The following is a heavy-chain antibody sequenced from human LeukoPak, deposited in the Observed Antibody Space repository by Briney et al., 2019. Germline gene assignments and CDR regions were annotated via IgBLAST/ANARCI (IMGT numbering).Heavy chain of an antibody. V-gene: IGHV3-30*03. J-gene: IGHJ4*02. Sequence: GRSLRLSCAASGFTFSSYGMHWVRQAPGKGLEWVAVISYDGSNKYYADSVKGRFTISRDNSKNTLYLQMNSLRAEDTAVYYCASSPYYYDSSGYYGAPSFDYWGQGTLVTVSS. CDR2: ISYDGSNK. CDR1: GFTFSSYG. CDR3: ASSPYYYDSSGYYGAPSFDY. D-gene: IGHD3-22*01.